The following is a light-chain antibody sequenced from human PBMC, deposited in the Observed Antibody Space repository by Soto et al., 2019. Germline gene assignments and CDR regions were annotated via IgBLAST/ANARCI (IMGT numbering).Light chain of an antibody. Sequence: EIVMTQSPVTLSVSPGERAALSCRSSQTVGSNFAWYQQRPGQAPRVLIYGTSTRATGVPARFSGSGSGTDFNLTISSLQSEDFAVYYCQQYNNWPYTFGQGNRLEIK. V-gene: IGKV3-15*01. CDR1: QTVGSN. CDR3: QQYNNWPYT. CDR2: GTS. J-gene: IGKJ2*01.